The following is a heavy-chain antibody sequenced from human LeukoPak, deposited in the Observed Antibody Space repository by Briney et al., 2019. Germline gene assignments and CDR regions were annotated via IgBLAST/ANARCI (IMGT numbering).Heavy chain of an antibody. Sequence: SETLSLTCTVSGGSISSGGYYWSWIRQPPGKGLEWIGYIYHSGSTYYNPSLKSRVTMSVDRSKNQFSLKLSSVTAADTAVYYCARQVSQFDYWGQGTLVTVSS. CDR2: IYHSGST. CDR3: ARQVSQFDY. D-gene: IGHD6-6*01. CDR1: GGSISSGGYY. V-gene: IGHV4-30-2*01. J-gene: IGHJ4*02.